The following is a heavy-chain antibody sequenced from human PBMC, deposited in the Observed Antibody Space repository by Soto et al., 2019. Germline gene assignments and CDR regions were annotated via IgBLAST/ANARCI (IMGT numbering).Heavy chain of an antibody. CDR3: ARGYYDFWSGYYYPPYYYYYMDV. J-gene: IGHJ6*03. CDR2: IYPGDSDT. D-gene: IGHD3-3*01. CDR1: GYSFTSYW. V-gene: IGHV5-51*01. Sequence: GESLKISCKGSGYSFTSYWIGWVRQMPGKGLDWMGIIYPGDSDTRYSPSFQGQVTISADKSISTAYLQWSSLKASDTAMYYCARGYYDFWSGYYYPPYYYYYMDVWGKGTTVTVSS.